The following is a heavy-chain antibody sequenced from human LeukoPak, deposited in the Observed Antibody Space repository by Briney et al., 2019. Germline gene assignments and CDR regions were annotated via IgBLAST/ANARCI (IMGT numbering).Heavy chain of an antibody. CDR3: ARGRGSREWLGSYYYYYYGMDV. V-gene: IGHV4-61*02. CDR1: GGSISSGSYY. CDR2: IYTSGST. J-gene: IGHJ6*02. D-gene: IGHD6-19*01. Sequence: PSETLSLTCTVSGGSISSGSYYWSWIRQPAGKGLEWIVRIYTSGSTNYNPSLKSRVTISVDTSKNQFSLKLSSVTAADTAVYYCARGRGSREWLGSYYYYYYGMDVWGQGTTVTVSS.